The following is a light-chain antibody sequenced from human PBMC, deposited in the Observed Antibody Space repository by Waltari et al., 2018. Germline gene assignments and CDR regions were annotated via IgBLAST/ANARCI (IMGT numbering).Light chain of an antibody. Sequence: QSVLNQPPSVSGTPGQRVTISCSGSSFNIGSNYVYCYQPLPGASPKRLIYRNNQRPSGVPDRFSGSKSGTSASLAISGLRSEDEGDYHCATWDDSVSGQVFGGGTKLTVL. CDR1: SFNIGSNY. CDR2: RNN. CDR3: ATWDDSVSGQV. V-gene: IGLV1-47*01. J-gene: IGLJ2*01.